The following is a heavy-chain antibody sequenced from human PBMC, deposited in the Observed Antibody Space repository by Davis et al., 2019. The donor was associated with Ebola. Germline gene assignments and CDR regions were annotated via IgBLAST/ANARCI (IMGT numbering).Heavy chain of an antibody. CDR3: ARDKGYCSGDRCYEGGYFDY. CDR1: GFIFSDYY. J-gene: IGHJ4*02. Sequence: PGGSLRLSCAASGFIFSDYYMSWIRQAPGKGLEWVSYISSSGATIYNADSVMGRFTISRDNAKYSLYLQMNSLRAEDTAVYYCARDKGYCSGDRCYEGGYFDYWGQGTLVTVSS. D-gene: IGHD2-15*01. V-gene: IGHV3-11*04. CDR2: ISSSGATI.